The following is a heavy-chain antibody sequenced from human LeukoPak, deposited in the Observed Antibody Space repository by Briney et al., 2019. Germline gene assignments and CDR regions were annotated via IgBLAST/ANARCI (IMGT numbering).Heavy chain of an antibody. CDR3: AKELKRPD. J-gene: IGHJ4*02. V-gene: IGHV3-23*01. Sequence: GGSLRLSCAASGIXFSIYAITWVRQAPGKGLEWVSGISGSGGSAYYAASVKGRFTISRDNSKNTLYLQMNSLRVEDTAVYYCAKELKRPDWGQGTLVTVSS. CDR2: ISGSGGSA. CDR1: GIXFSIYA.